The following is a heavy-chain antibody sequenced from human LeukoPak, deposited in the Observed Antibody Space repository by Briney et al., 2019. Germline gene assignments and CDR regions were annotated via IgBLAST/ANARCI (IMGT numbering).Heavy chain of an antibody. CDR3: ARALGYCSGGNCYIFDH. V-gene: IGHV3-23*01. D-gene: IGHD2-15*01. J-gene: IGHJ4*02. CDR2: ISDSGGRT. CDR1: GFTFSNFA. Sequence: GGSLRLSCAASGFTFSNFAMSWLRQAPGKGLECVTGISDSGGRTNYLDSVKGRFTISRDNSKNTLYLQINSVRAEDTAVYYCARALGYCSGGNCYIFDHWGQGSLVTVSS.